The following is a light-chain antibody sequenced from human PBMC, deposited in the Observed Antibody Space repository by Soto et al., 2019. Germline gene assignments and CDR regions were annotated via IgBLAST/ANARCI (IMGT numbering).Light chain of an antibody. J-gene: IGKJ4*01. CDR2: DAS. CDR3: QQRSNWGLT. V-gene: IGKV3-11*01. CDR1: QSVSSY. Sequence: EIVLTQSPATLSLSPGERATLSCRASQSVSSYLAWYQQKPGQAPRLLIYDASNRATGIPARFSGSGSGTDFTLTISSLEPEDFAVYYCQQRSNWGLTFGGGTEVEIK.